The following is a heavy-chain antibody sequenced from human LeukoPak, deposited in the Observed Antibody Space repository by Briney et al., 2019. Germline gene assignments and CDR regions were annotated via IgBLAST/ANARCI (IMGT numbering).Heavy chain of an antibody. CDR3: ARDLDYSSGWSRADY. V-gene: IGHV1-18*01. Sequence: ASVKVSCKASGYTFSSYDITWVRQAPGQGLEWMGWINTYSSNTNYAQKFQGRVAMTTDTSTSTAYMELRSLRSDDTAVYYCARDLDYSSGWSRADYWGQGTLVTVSS. CDR1: GYTFSSYD. D-gene: IGHD6-19*01. J-gene: IGHJ4*02. CDR2: INTYSSNT.